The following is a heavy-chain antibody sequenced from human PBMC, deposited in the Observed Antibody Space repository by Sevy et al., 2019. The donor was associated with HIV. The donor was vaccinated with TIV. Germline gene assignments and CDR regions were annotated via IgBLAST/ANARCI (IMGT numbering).Heavy chain of an antibody. J-gene: IGHJ6*03. Sequence: SETLSLTCTVSGGSISSSSYYWGWIRQPPGKGLEWIGSIYYSGSTYYNPSLKSRVTISVDTSKNQFSLKLSSVTAADTAVYCCASLSATPDYYYYMDVWGKGTTVTVSS. CDR3: ASLSATPDYYYYMDV. D-gene: IGHD2-2*01. CDR1: GGSISSSSYY. CDR2: IYYSGST. V-gene: IGHV4-39*01.